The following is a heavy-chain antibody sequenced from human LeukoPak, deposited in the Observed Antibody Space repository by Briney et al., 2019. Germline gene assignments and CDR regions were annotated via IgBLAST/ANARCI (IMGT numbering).Heavy chain of an antibody. J-gene: IGHJ5*02. D-gene: IGHD5-24*01. Sequence: GASVNVSCKASGGTFSSYAISWVRQAPGQGLEWMGGIIPIFGTANYAQKFQGRVTITADESTSTAYMELSRLRSDDTAVYYCARDSRDGYNHWGQGTLVTVSS. CDR2: IIPIFGTA. V-gene: IGHV1-69*01. CDR1: GGTFSSYA. CDR3: ARDSRDGYNH.